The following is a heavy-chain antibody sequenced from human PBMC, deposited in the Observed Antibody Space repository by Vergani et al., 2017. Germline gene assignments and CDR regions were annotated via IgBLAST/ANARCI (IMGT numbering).Heavy chain of an antibody. CDR2: ISKDGTHD. D-gene: IGHD3-22*01. CDR1: GFGFKNFA. Sequence: QVSLVESGGGVVQHGRSLTLTCSASGFGFKNFAMHWVRQAPGKGRDWVATISKDGTHDYYAHSVRGRFAVSRDNFKNKMYLQMDRLTTDDTAVYFCARDGTDIXVSSSDYSHLLYYWGQGILVTVSS. CDR3: ARDGTDIXVSSSDYSHLLYY. V-gene: IGHV3-30*03. J-gene: IGHJ4*02.